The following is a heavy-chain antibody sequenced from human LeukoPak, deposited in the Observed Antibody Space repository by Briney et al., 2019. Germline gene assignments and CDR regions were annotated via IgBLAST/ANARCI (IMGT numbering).Heavy chain of an antibody. CDR3: ARVLPYSSGWGVDY. CDR2: IYYSGST. Sequence: SETLSLTCTVSGGSISSYDWSWIRQPPGKGLEWIGYIYYSGSTNYNPSLKSRVTISVDTSKNQFSLNLSSVTAADTAVYYCARVLPYSSGWGVDYWGQGTLVTVSS. D-gene: IGHD6-19*01. CDR1: GGSISSYD. V-gene: IGHV4-59*01. J-gene: IGHJ4*02.